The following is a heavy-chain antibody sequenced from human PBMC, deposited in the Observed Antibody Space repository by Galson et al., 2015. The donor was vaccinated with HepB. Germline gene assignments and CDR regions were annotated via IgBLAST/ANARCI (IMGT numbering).Heavy chain of an antibody. Sequence: SLRLSCAASGFTFSSYSMNWVRQAPGKGLEWVSSISSSSSYIYYADSVKGRFTISRDNAKNSLYLQMNSLRAEDTAVYYCAREADPEMATKLGAFDIWGQGTMVTVSS. CDR3: AREADPEMATKLGAFDI. CDR1: GFTFSSYS. V-gene: IGHV3-21*01. D-gene: IGHD5-24*01. J-gene: IGHJ3*02. CDR2: ISSSSSYI.